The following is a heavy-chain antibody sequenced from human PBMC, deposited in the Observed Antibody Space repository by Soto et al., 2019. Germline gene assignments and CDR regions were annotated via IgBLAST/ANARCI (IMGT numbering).Heavy chain of an antibody. CDR2: ISACNGNT. CDR3: ARHDKPTVVTRESDY. Sequence: ASGKVSCKASGYTFTSYGISWVRQAPGQGLEWMGWISACNGNTNYAQKLQGRVTMSVDTSKNQFSLKLSSVTAADTAVYYCARHDKPTVVTRESDYWGQGTLVTVSS. J-gene: IGHJ4*02. D-gene: IGHD4-17*01. CDR1: GYTFTSYG. V-gene: IGHV1-18*01.